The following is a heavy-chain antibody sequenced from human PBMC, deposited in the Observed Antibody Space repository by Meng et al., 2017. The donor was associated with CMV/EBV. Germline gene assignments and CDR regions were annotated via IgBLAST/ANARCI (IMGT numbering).Heavy chain of an antibody. CDR2: IIPILGIA. J-gene: IGHJ6*02. D-gene: IGHD3-16*01. V-gene: IGHV1-69*04. Sequence: SVKVSCKASGGTFSSYTISWVRQAPGQGLEWMGRIIPILGIANYAQKFQGRVTITADKSTSTAYMELSSLRSEDTAVYYCARDFIRGRSMDVWGQGTTVTVSS. CDR3: ARDFIRGRSMDV. CDR1: GGTFSSYT.